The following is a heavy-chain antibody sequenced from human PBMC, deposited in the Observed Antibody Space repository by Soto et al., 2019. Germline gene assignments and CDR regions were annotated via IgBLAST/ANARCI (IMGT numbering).Heavy chain of an antibody. V-gene: IGHV3-30*03. CDR2: ISSDGSTK. J-gene: IGHJ4*02. CDR1: GFIFTNYG. D-gene: IGHD1-1*01. CDR3: PSHVQTGR. Sequence: QVQLVESGGGVVQPGRSLRDSCAASGFIFTNYGMHWVRQAPGKGPEWVAVISSDGSTKYYADSVKGRFTISRDNSKKTLYLPMDSLRADNTAVYYCPSHVQTGRWGQGTLVTVSS.